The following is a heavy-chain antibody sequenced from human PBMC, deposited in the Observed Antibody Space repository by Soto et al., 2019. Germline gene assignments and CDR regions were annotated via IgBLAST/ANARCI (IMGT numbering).Heavy chain of an antibody. CDR2: IYYSGST. V-gene: IGHV4-59*08. J-gene: IGHJ4*02. CDR3: ARHEGVGSIVDY. D-gene: IGHD3-10*01. Sequence: QVQLQESGPGLVKPSETLSLTCTVSGGSISSYYWSWIRQPPGKGLEWIGYIYYSGSTNYNPSLKSRVTISVDTSKNQFSLKLSSVTAADTAVYYCARHEGVGSIVDYWGQGTLVTVSS. CDR1: GGSISSYY.